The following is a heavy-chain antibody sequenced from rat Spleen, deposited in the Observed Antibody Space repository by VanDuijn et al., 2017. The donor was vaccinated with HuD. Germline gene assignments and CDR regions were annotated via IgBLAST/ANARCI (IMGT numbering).Heavy chain of an antibody. CDR3: ARGTRNYSSYGGFVY. Sequence: EVQLVESGGGFVQPGRSLKLSCAASGFTFSHYDMAWVRQAPAKGLEWVASIRSSGGSTYYRDSVKGRFTVSRDNAKSTLYLQMDSLRSEDTATYYCARGTRNYSSYGGFVYWGQGTLVTVSS. D-gene: IGHD1-2*01. J-gene: IGHJ3*01. CDR1: GFTFSHYD. CDR2: IRSSGGST. V-gene: IGHV5S23*01.